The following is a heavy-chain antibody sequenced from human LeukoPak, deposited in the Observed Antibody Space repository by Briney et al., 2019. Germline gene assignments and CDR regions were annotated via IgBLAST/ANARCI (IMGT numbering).Heavy chain of an antibody. J-gene: IGHJ6*03. V-gene: IGHV4-59*01. CDR2: FYYSRGT. CDR3: TRAISAWSYFYYMDV. Sequence: SETLSLTRTVSGDSITSFYRSWIRQSPGKGLEWIGYFYYSRGTTYNPSLRSRATISADTSQNQFSLKLRSVTAADTAVYYCTRAISAWSYFYYMDVWGKGTMVTVSS. D-gene: IGHD6-19*01. CDR1: GDSITSFY.